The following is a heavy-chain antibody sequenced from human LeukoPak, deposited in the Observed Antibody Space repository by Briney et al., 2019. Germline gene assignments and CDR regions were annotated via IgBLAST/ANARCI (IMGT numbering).Heavy chain of an antibody. CDR3: ARDSKDYGFNDAGPRANWYFDL. D-gene: IGHD3-3*01. J-gene: IGHJ2*01. CDR1: GYTFKNYG. V-gene: IGHV1-18*01. Sequence: ASVKVSCKASGYTFKNYGIIWVRQAPGQGLEWMGWINTYNGNTIYAQNFQGRVTMTTGTSTSTATTAYMELRSLRSDDTAVYYCARDSKDYGFNDAGPRANWYFDLWGRGTLVTVSS. CDR2: INTYNGNT.